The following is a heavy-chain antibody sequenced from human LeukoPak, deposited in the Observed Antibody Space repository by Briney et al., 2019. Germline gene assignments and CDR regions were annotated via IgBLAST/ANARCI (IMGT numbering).Heavy chain of an antibody. Sequence: QPGRSLRLSCAASGFTFSSYGMHWVRQAPGKGLEWVAVIWYDGSNKYYADSVKGRFTISRDNSKNTLYLQMTSLRAEDTAVYYCARDAMYIDYWGQGTLVTVSS. CDR1: GFTFSSYG. J-gene: IGHJ4*02. CDR3: ARDAMYIDY. D-gene: IGHD1-14*01. CDR2: IWYDGSNK. V-gene: IGHV3-33*01.